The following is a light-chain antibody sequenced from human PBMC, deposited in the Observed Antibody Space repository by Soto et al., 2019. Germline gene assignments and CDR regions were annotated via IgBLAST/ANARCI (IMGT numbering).Light chain of an antibody. CDR3: QQRDKWPLT. CDR2: DAS. V-gene: IGKV3-11*01. CDR1: HNVYSF. J-gene: IGKJ4*01. Sequence: LTQSPATLSLSPGEGASLSCRASHNVYSFLAWYQQKPGQSPRLLIYDASRRATGIPARFSGSGSGTDFTLTISRLEPEDFAVYYCQQRDKWPLTFGAGTRVEI.